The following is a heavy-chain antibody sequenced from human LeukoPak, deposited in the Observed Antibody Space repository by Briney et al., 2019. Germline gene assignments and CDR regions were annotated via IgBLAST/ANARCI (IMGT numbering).Heavy chain of an antibody. D-gene: IGHD4-17*01. CDR3: ARGDYGDYGP. CDR2: IYYSGST. Sequence: SETLSLTCTVSGGSISSYYWSWIRQPPGKGLEWIGYIYYSGSTYYNPSLKSRVTISVDTSKNQFSLKLSSVTAADTAVYYCARGDYGDYGPWGQGTLVTVSS. CDR1: GGSISSYY. V-gene: IGHV4-59*08. J-gene: IGHJ4*02.